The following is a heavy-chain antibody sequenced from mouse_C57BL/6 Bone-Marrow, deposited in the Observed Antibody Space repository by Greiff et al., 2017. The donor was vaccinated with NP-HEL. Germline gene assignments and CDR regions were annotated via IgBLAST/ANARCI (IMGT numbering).Heavy chain of an antibody. D-gene: IGHD1-1*01. CDR1: GYTFTSYW. Sequence: QVQLQQPGAELVKPGASVKMSCKASGYTFTSYWITWVKQRPGQGLEWIGDIYPGSGSTNYTEKFKSKATLTVDTSSSTAYMQLSSLTSEDSAVYYCARPLYGSSYGWFAYWGQGTLVTVSA. V-gene: IGHV1-55*01. J-gene: IGHJ3*01. CDR3: ARPLYGSSYGWFAY. CDR2: IYPGSGST.